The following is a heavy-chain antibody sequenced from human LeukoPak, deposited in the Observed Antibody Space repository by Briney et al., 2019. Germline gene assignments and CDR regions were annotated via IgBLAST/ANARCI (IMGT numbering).Heavy chain of an antibody. CDR3: AKDATGWSRDY. CDR1: GFTFSSYA. J-gene: IGHJ4*02. CDR2: ISGSGGST. D-gene: IGHD2-15*01. Sequence: PGGSLRLSCAASGFTFSSYAMSWVRQAPGKGLEWVSAISGSGGSTYYADSVKGRFTISRDDAKNSLYLEMSSLRVEDTAVYYCAKDATGWSRDYWGQGTLVTVSS. V-gene: IGHV3-23*01.